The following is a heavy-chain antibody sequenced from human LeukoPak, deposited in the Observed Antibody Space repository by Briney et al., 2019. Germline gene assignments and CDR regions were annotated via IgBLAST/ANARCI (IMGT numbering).Heavy chain of an antibody. CDR2: IKSKTDGGTT. CDR3: TRELVVVTAISSEAEYFQH. D-gene: IGHD2-21*02. V-gene: IGHV3-15*01. CDR1: GFTFSNAW. J-gene: IGHJ1*01. Sequence: GGSLRLSCAASGFTFSNAWMSWVRQAPGKGLEWVGRIKSKTDGGTTDYAAPVKGRFTISRDDSKSIAYLQMNSLKTEDTAVYYYTRELVVVTAISSEAEYFQHWGQGTLVTVSS.